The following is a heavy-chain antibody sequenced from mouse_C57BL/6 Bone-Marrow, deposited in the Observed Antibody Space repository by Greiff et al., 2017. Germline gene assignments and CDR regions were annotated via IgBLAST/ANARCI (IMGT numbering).Heavy chain of an antibody. CDR2: INPSSGYT. CDR1: GYTFPSYT. Sequence: QVQLQQSGAELARPGASVKMSCKASGYTFPSYTMHWVKQRPGQGLEWIGHINPSSGYTKYNQKFKDKATLTADKSSSTAYMQLSSLTSEDSAVYYCARSYYGSSLGYWGQGTTLTVSS. D-gene: IGHD1-1*01. CDR3: ARSYYGSSLGY. V-gene: IGHV1-4*01. J-gene: IGHJ2*01.